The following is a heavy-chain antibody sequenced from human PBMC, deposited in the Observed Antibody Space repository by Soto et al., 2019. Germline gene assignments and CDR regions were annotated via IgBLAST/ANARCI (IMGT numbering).Heavy chain of an antibody. CDR2: IYSGGST. CDR3: AREIGKRHVHKRGDYFDY. V-gene: IGHV3-66*01. D-gene: IGHD1-26*01. CDR1: GFTVSSHY. Sequence: EVQLVESGGGLVQPGGSLRLSCAASGFTVSSHYMSWVRQAPGKGLEWVSVIYSGGSTYYADSVKGRFTISRDNSKNTLYLQMNSLRAEDTAVYYCAREIGKRHVHKRGDYFDYWGQGTLVTVSS. J-gene: IGHJ4*02.